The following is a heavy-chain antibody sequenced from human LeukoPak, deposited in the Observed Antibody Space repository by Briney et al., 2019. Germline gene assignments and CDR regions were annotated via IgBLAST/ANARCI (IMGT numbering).Heavy chain of an antibody. CDR1: GFTFSSYS. CDR3: ARDPRSAAAGLDY. J-gene: IGHJ4*02. D-gene: IGHD6-13*01. Sequence: TGGSLRLSCAASGFTFSSYSMNWVRQAPGKGLEWVSSISSSSSYIYYADSVKGRFTISRDNAKNSLYLQMNSLRAEDTAVYYCARDPRSAAAGLDYWGQGTLVTVSS. CDR2: ISSSSSYI. V-gene: IGHV3-21*01.